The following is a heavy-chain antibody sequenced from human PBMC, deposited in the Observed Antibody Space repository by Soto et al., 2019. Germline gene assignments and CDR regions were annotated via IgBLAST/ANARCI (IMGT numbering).Heavy chain of an antibody. V-gene: IGHV1-8*01. J-gene: IGHJ6*03. CDR2: MNPNSGNT. CDR1: GYTFTSYD. D-gene: IGHD2-2*01. CDR3: ARGGLRDIVVVPAAVYYYYMDV. Sequence: ASVKVSCKASGYTFTSYDINWVRQATGQGLEWMGWMNPNSGNTGYAQKLQGRVTMTRNTSISTAYMELSSLRSEDTAVYYCARGGLRDIVVVPAAVYYYYMDVWGKGTTVTVSS.